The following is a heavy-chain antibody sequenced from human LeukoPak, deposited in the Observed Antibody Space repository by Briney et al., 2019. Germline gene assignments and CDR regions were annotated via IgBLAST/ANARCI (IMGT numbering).Heavy chain of an antibody. CDR2: IYGGGST. Sequence: GGSLRLSCAASGLIVSRNYMSWVRQAPGKGLEWVSVIYGGGSTYYADSVKGRFTTSRDNSKNTLYLQMNSLRAEDTAVYYCAPGGNEAFDIWGQGTMVTVS. CDR3: APGGNEAFDI. V-gene: IGHV3-53*01. CDR1: GLIVSRNY. D-gene: IGHD4-23*01. J-gene: IGHJ3*02.